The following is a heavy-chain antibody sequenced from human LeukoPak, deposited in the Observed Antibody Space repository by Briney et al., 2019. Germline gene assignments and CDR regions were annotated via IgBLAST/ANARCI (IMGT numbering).Heavy chain of an antibody. Sequence: PSETLSLTCNVSGGSINHGAYYWNWIRQHPGKGLERIGYMYVSGTTSYNPSLQSRVTMSIDKSKNRFSLKMNSVTAADSAVYYCARSEGRWFDPWGLGTLVTVSS. CDR1: GGSINHGAYY. J-gene: IGHJ5*02. CDR2: MYVSGTT. CDR3: ARSEGRWFDP. V-gene: IGHV4-31*03.